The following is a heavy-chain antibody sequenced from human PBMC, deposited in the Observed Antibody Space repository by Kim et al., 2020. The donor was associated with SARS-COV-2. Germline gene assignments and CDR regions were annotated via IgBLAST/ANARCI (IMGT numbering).Heavy chain of an antibody. J-gene: IGHJ4*02. CDR2: AGNGAT. V-gene: IGHV1-3*01. Sequence: AGNGATKYSQKFQGRVTLARDTSASTHYLELSSLTSEDTAVYYCARTTDFWGQGTLVTVSS. D-gene: IGHD3-3*01. CDR3: ARTTDF.